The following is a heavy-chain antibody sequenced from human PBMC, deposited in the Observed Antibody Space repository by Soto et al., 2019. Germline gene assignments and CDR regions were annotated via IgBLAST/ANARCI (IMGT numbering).Heavy chain of an antibody. CDR3: ASKAACGGDCYAVDS. CDR1: GGIFSSNT. Sequence: QVYLVQSGAEVKKPGSSVKISCKASGGIFSSNTINWVRQAAGQGLEWMGGIIPLFGTANYAEKFQGRVTITADKSTKTEYMELTSLRSEDTAVYYCASKAACGGDCYAVDSWGQGNLVTVSS. V-gene: IGHV1-69*06. D-gene: IGHD2-21*02. J-gene: IGHJ4*02. CDR2: IIPLFGTA.